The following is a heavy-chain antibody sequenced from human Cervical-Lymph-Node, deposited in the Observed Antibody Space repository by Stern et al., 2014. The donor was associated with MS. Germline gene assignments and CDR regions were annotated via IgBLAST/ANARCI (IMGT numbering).Heavy chain of an antibody. CDR1: GASISTVGYY. CDR3: ARSDRLWGSFDY. CDR2: ISYIGST. J-gene: IGHJ4*02. V-gene: IGHV4-31*03. Sequence: QLQLQESGPGLVKPSQTLYLTCTVSGASISTVGYYWSWIRQHPVKGLEWIAYISYIGSTYYNPSLKSRVSISADTSKNQFSLNLTAVTAADTALYYCARSDRLWGSFDYWGQGTLVAVSS. D-gene: IGHD3-16*01.